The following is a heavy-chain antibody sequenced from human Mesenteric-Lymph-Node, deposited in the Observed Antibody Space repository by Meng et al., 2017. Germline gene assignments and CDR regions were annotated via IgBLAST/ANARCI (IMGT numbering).Heavy chain of an antibody. V-gene: IGHV3-23*04. CDR3: AKEDIVGATPG. J-gene: IGHJ4*02. CDR1: GLTFGIYP. D-gene: IGHD1-26*01. CDR2: ISGSGGST. Sequence: DVQRVESGGRLVQPGGSLSHSCAASGLTFGIYPLSWVRQAPGKGLEWVSAISGSGGSTYYADSVKGRFTISRDNSKNTLYLQMNSLRAEDTAVYYCAKEDIVGATPGWGQGTLVTVSS.